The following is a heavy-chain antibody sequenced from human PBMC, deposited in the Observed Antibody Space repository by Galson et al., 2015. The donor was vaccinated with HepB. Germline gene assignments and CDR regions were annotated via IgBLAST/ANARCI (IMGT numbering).Heavy chain of an antibody. Sequence: CAISGDSVSSNSAVWNWIRQSPSGGLEWLGRTYYRSKWYNDYAVSVKSRISFNPDTSKNQFSLQLNSVTPEDTAVYYCTRSYNWCFDYWGQGTLVTVSS. D-gene: IGHD1-1*01. CDR1: GDSVSSNSAV. CDR3: TRSYNWCFDY. V-gene: IGHV6-1*01. CDR2: TYYRSKWYN. J-gene: IGHJ4*02.